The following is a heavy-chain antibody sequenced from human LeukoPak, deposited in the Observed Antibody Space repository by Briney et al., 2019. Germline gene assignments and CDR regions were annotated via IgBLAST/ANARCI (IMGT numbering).Heavy chain of an antibody. D-gene: IGHD2-8*01. Sequence: ASVKVSCKASGFTFSRYGISWVRQAPGQGLEWMGWVSPYNGNTKYAQKFQDRVTVTTDTSTSTAYMELRSLRSDDTAVYYCVRADVNQYAGYRNWFDPWGQGTLVTVSS. CDR3: VRADVNQYAGYRNWFDP. J-gene: IGHJ5*02. V-gene: IGHV1-18*01. CDR2: VSPYNGNT. CDR1: GFTFSRYG.